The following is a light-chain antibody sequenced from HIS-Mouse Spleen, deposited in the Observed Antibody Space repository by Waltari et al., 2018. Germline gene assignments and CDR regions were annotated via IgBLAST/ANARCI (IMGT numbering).Light chain of an antibody. Sequence: QSALTQPASVSGSPGQSITISCTGTSRYVGSYKLFLWYQQQPGKAPKLMIYEGSKRPSGVSNRFSGSKSGNTASLTISGLQAEDEADYYCCSYAGSSTLVFGGGTKLTVL. J-gene: IGLJ3*02. CDR3: CSYAGSSTLV. CDR2: EGS. CDR1: SRYVGSYKL. V-gene: IGLV2-23*01.